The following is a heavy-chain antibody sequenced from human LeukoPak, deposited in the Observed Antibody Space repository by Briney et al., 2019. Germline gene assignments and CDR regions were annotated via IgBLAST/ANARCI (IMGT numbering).Heavy chain of an antibody. D-gene: IGHD6-19*01. CDR2: IYSSVST. CDR3: ARRLAPGYSSGWDGDYYGMDV. J-gene: IGHJ6*02. CDR1: GDSINDHY. V-gene: IGHV4-4*09. Sequence: SETLSLTCTVSGDSINDHYWSRIRQPPGEGLEWIGYIYSSVSTNYNPSLKSRVTISIDTSKSQFSLKLTSVTAADTGVYYCARRLAPGYSSGWDGDYYGMDVWGQGTMVTVSS.